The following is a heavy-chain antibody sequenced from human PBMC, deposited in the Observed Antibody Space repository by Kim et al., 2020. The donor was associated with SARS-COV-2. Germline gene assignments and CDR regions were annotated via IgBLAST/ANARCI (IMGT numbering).Heavy chain of an antibody. V-gene: IGHV3-48*03. J-gene: IGHJ4*02. D-gene: IGHD3-22*01. Sequence: VKGRFTISRDNAKKSLYLQMNSLRAEDTAVYYCARVPSLGYYDSSGAFDYWGQGTLVTVSS. CDR3: ARVPSLGYYDSSGAFDY.